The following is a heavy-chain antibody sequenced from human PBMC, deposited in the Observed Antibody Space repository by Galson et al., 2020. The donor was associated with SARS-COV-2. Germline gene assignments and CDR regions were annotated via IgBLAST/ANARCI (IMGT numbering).Heavy chain of an antibody. Sequence: SETLSLTCSVSARSTTTGGYQWCWIRQPPGKGLEWIGYTFSSGSTYYNPTLKSRLTITVDTSKNQFSVGLTSVTAADTAVYYCARGGWGGDFVDIWGQGALVSVSS. D-gene: IGHD4-17*01. CDR2: TFSSGST. CDR3: ARGGWGGDFVDI. V-gene: IGHV4-30-4*08. CDR1: ARSTTTGGYQ. J-gene: IGHJ4*02.